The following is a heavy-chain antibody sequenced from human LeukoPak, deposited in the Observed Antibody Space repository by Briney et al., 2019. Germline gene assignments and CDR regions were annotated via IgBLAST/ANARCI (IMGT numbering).Heavy chain of an antibody. V-gene: IGHV3-23*01. J-gene: IGHJ4*02. D-gene: IGHD5-24*01. CDR2: ISGSGGST. CDR3: AKDRGGYNPNYFDY. CDR1: GFTFSSYA. Sequence: PGGSLRLSCAASGFTFSSYAMSWVRQAPGKGLEWVSSISGSGGSTYYADSVKGRFTISRDNSKNTLYLQMDSLRAEDTAVYYCAKDRGGYNPNYFDYWGQGTLSPSPQ.